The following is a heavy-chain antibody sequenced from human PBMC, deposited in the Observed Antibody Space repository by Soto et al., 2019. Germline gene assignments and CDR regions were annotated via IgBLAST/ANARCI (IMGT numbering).Heavy chain of an antibody. CDR3: AKDSLSSTRRNYGMDV. CDR1: GFTFSSYG. V-gene: IGHV3-30*18. J-gene: IGHJ6*02. D-gene: IGHD2-2*01. Sequence: GGSLRLSCAASGFTFSSYGMHWVRQAPGKGLEWVAVISYDGSNKYYADSVKGRFTISRDNSKNTLYLQMNSLRAEDTAVYYCAKDSLSSTRRNYGMDVWGQGTTVTVSS. CDR2: ISYDGSNK.